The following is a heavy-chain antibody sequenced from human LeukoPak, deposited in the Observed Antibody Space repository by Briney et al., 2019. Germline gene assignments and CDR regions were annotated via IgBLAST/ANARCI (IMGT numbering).Heavy chain of an antibody. Sequence: SETLSLTCAVYGGSFSGYYWSWIRQPPGKGLEWIGYIYYSGSTYYNPSLKSRVTISVDTSKNQFSLKLSSVTAADTAVYYCARAGVYSSSWYDFDYWGQGTLVTVSS. V-gene: IGHV4-34*01. D-gene: IGHD6-13*01. CDR3: ARAGVYSSSWYDFDY. J-gene: IGHJ4*02. CDR1: GGSFSGYY. CDR2: IYYSGST.